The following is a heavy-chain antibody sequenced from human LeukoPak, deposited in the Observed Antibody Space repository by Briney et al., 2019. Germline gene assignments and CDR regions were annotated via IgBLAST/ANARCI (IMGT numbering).Heavy chain of an antibody. CDR2: IKQDGSEK. CDR1: GFTFSSYW. V-gene: IGHV3-7*01. J-gene: IGHJ4*02. D-gene: IGHD3-16*01. Sequence: GGSLRLSCAASGFTFSSYWMSWVRQAPGKGLEWVANIKQDGSEKYYVDSVKGRFTISRDNAKNSLYLQMNSLRAEDTAVYFCVRDYVWGTENPDYWGQGTQVTVSS. CDR3: VRDYVWGTENPDY.